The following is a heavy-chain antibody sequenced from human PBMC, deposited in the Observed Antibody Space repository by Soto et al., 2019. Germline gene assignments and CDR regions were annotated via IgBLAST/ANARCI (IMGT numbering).Heavy chain of an antibody. J-gene: IGHJ5*02. V-gene: IGHV1-58*01. Sequence: GASVKVSCKASGFTFTSSAVQWVRQARGQRLEWIGWIVVGSGNTNYAQKFQERVTITRDMSTSTAYLQWSSLKASDTAMYYCARLRAAAYVVVTANWFDPWGQGTLVTVSS. CDR3: ARLRAAAYVVVTANWFDP. D-gene: IGHD2-21*02. CDR2: IVVGSGNT. CDR1: GFTFTSSA.